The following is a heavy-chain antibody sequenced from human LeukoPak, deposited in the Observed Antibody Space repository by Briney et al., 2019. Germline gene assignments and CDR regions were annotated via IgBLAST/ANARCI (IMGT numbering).Heavy chain of an antibody. Sequence: SGTLSLTCAVSGGSISSTNWWSWVRQSPGKGLEWIGEINHSGSTNYNPSLKSRVTISVDTSKNQFSLKLSSVTAADTAVYYCARMYSSGWYTFDYWGQGTLVTVSS. V-gene: IGHV4-4*02. J-gene: IGHJ4*02. D-gene: IGHD6-19*01. CDR1: GGSISSTNW. CDR3: ARMYSSGWYTFDY. CDR2: INHSGST.